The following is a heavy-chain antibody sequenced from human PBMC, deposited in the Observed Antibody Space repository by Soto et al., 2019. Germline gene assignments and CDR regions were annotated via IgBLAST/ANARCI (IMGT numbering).Heavy chain of an antibody. CDR3: ARAHCSSTSCYVRRGRAFDI. CDR1: SGSISSSNW. V-gene: IGHV4-4*02. CDR2: IYHSGST. Sequence: PSETLSLTCAVSSGSISSSNWWSWVRQPPGKGLEWIGEIYHSGSTNYNPSLKSRVTISVDKSKNQFSLKLSSVTAADTAVYYCARAHCSSTSCYVRRGRAFDIWGQGTMVTVSS. J-gene: IGHJ3*02. D-gene: IGHD2-2*01.